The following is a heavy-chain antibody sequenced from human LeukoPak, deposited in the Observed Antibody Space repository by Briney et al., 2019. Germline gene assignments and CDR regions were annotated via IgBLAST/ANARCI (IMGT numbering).Heavy chain of an antibody. Sequence: SETLSLTCTVSGXSISSYYWSWIRQPPGKGLEWIGYIYFSGSTNYNPSFESRVTISVDTSKNQFSLKLSSVTAADTAVYYCARGGDYEIDYWGQGILVTVSS. V-gene: IGHV4-59*01. CDR1: GXSISSYY. CDR3: ARGGDYEIDY. D-gene: IGHD4-17*01. J-gene: IGHJ4*02. CDR2: IYFSGST.